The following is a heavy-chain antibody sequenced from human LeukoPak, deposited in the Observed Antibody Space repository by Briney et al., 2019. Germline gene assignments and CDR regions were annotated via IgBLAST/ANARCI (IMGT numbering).Heavy chain of an antibody. CDR2: ISYDGSNE. J-gene: IGHJ5*02. Sequence: PGRSLRLSCAASGFTFSSYAMHWVRQAPGKGLEGVAVISYDGSNEYYADSVKGRFTISRDNSKNTLYVQMNSLRTEDTAVYYCARSGDTNRNWFDPWGQGTLVTVSS. V-gene: IGHV3-30-3*01. D-gene: IGHD1-14*01. CDR1: GFTFSSYA. CDR3: ARSGDTNRNWFDP.